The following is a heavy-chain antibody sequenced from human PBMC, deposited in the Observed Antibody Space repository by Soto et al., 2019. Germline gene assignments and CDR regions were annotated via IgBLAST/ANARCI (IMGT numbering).Heavy chain of an antibody. CDR1: GFTFSSYG. J-gene: IGHJ5*02. CDR3: AKYLIFGVVTYNWFDP. D-gene: IGHD3-3*01. Sequence: QVQLVESGGGVAQPGRSLRLSCAASGFTFSSYGMHWVRQAPGKGLEWVAVISYDGSNKYYADSVKGRFTMSRDNSKNTLYLQMNSLGAEDTAVYYCAKYLIFGVVTYNWFDPWGQGTLVTVCS. V-gene: IGHV3-30*18. CDR2: ISYDGSNK.